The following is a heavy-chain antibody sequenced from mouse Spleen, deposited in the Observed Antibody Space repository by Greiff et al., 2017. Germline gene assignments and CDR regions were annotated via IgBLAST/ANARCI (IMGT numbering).Heavy chain of an antibody. CDR3: AGNDFDY. D-gene: IGHD2-1*01. J-gene: IGHJ2*01. V-gene: IGHV3-6*01. Sequence: EVKLMESGPGLVKPSQSLSLTCSVTGYSITSGYYWNWIRQFPGNKLEWMGYISYDGSNNYNPSLKNRISITRDTSKNQFFLKLNSVTTEDTATYYCAGNDFDYWGQGTTLTVSS. CDR1: GYSITSGYY. CDR2: ISYDGSN.